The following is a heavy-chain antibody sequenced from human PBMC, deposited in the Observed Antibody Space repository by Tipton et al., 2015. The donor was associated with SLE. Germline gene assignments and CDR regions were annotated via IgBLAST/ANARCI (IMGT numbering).Heavy chain of an antibody. Sequence: TLSLTCTVSGGSVSSSCKYWAWIRQPPGQGVEWVGSIYYTGTTTHYNSLLKSRVTMSVDTSKNQFSLRLTSVIAADTAVYYCARLHGYSYGLNWFDPWSQGTLISVSS. V-gene: IGHV4-39*07. CDR3: ARLHGYSYGLNWFDP. CDR2: IYYTGTTT. D-gene: IGHD5-18*01. CDR1: GGSVSSSCKY. J-gene: IGHJ5*02.